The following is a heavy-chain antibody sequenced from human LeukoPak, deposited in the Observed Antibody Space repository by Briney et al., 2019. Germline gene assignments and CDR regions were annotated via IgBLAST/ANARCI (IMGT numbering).Heavy chain of an antibody. CDR3: ARDGGAGVGPAAANDY. Sequence: ASVKVSCKASGGTFNTYTINWVRRAPGQGLEWMGGIIPIFGTANYAQKFQGRVTITADESTSTVYMELSSLRSEDTAVYYCARDGGAGVGPAAANDYWGQGTLVTVSS. J-gene: IGHJ4*02. CDR2: IIPIFGTA. D-gene: IGHD2-2*01. V-gene: IGHV1-69*13. CDR1: GGTFNTYT.